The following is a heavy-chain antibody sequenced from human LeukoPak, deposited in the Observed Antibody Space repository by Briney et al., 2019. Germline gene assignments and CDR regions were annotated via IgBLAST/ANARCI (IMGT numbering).Heavy chain of an antibody. D-gene: IGHD1-26*01. Sequence: PGGSLRLSCAASGFTFSSYWMSWVRQAPGKGLERIGYIYYSGSTNYNPSLKSRVTISVDTSKNQFSLKLSSVTAADTAVYYCARDYSGSSLDAFDIWGQGTMVTVSS. J-gene: IGHJ3*02. CDR3: ARDYSGSSLDAFDI. CDR1: GFTFSSYW. V-gene: IGHV4-59*01. CDR2: IYYSGST.